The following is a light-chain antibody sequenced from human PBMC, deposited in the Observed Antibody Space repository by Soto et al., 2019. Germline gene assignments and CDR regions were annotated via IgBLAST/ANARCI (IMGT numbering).Light chain of an antibody. CDR3: QQYDYYYT. Sequence: DIQMTQSPSSLSASVGDRVTITFQASQDIKNYLNWYQQKSGKAPKLLIYDASDLETGVPSRFSGSGSGTQFTLTISGLQPDDFATYYCQQYDYYYTFGQGTKVDIK. CDR2: DAS. V-gene: IGKV1-33*01. CDR1: QDIKNY. J-gene: IGKJ2*01.